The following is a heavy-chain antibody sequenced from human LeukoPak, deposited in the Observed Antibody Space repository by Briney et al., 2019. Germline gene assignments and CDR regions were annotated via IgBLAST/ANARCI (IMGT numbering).Heavy chain of an antibody. J-gene: IGHJ4*02. D-gene: IGHD2-15*01. CDR3: ARVLLGSAFDY. Sequence: SVTLSLTCTVSGGSISSYYWSWIRQPPGKGLEWIGYINYSGSTNYNPSLKSRVTISVDTSKNQFSLKLSSVTAADTAVYYCARVLLGSAFDYWGQGTLVTVSS. CDR1: GGSISSYY. CDR2: INYSGST. V-gene: IGHV4-59*08.